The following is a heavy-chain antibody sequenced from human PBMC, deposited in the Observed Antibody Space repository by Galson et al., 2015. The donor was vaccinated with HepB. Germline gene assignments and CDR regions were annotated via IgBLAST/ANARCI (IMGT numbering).Heavy chain of an antibody. V-gene: IGHV4-39*01. CDR3: ARRWGSFWSGHSLDY. Sequence: ETLSLTCTVSGGSISSSSYYWGWIRQPPGKGLEWIGSIYYSGSTYYNPSLKSRVTLSVDTSKNQFSLKLSSVTAADTAVYHCARRWGSFWSGHSLDYWGQGTLVTVSS. CDR1: GGSISSSSYY. J-gene: IGHJ4*02. CDR2: IYYSGST. D-gene: IGHD3-3*01.